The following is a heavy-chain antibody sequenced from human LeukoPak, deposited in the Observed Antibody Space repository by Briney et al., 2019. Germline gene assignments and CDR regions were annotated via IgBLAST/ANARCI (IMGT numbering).Heavy chain of an antibody. D-gene: IGHD3-10*01. J-gene: IGHJ4*02. V-gene: IGHV3-74*01. CDR2: INGDGRSI. CDR3: ARVFYYGSGSLDQ. CDR1: GYTFSSYW. Sequence: GGSLRLSCAASGYTFSSYWMHWVRQGPGKGLVWVSRINGDGRSISYADSVKGRFTISRDNAKNTLYLQMNSLRAQDTAVYYCARVFYYGSGSLDQWGQGTLVTVSS.